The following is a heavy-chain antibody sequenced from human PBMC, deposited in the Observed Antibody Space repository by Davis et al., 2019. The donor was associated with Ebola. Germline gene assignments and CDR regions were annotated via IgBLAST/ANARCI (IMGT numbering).Heavy chain of an antibody. V-gene: IGHV1-2*06. CDR1: GYTFTCYH. Sequence: SVNVSRKASGYTFTCYHMHWVRQAPGQGLEWMGRINPNSGGTNYAQKFQGRVTMTRDTSTSTVYMELSSLRSEDTAVYYCARARPFLRFLDVESQFDPWGQGTLVTVSS. CDR3: ARARPFLRFLDVESQFDP. CDR2: INPNSGGT. D-gene: IGHD3-3*01. J-gene: IGHJ5*02.